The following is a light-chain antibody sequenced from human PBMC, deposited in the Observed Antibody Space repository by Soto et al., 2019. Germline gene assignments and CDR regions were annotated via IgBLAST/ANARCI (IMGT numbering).Light chain of an antibody. Sequence: EIVLTQSPATLSLSPLERSTLSCSASPSVTNYLAWYQQKPGQPPRLLIYGAFNRAAGIPARFSGSGSGTDFTLTISSLEPEDSAVYYCQQRNIWPPVTFGQGTRLEIK. CDR3: QQRNIWPPVT. CDR2: GAF. J-gene: IGKJ5*01. CDR1: PSVTNY. V-gene: IGKV3-11*01.